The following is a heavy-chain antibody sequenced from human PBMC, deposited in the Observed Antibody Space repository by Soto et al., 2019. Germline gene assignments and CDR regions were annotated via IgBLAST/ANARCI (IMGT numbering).Heavy chain of an antibody. CDR3: TRVPTMIVVVPHDDAFEI. J-gene: IGHJ3*02. CDR1: GFTFGDYA. V-gene: IGHV3-49*03. Sequence: PGGSLRLSCTASGFTFGDYAMSWFRQAPGKGLEWVGFIRSKAYGGTTEYAASVKGRFTISRDDSKSIAYLQMNSLKTEDTAVYYCTRVPTMIVVVPHDDAFEIWGQGTMVTVSS. CDR2: IRSKAYGGTT. D-gene: IGHD3-22*01.